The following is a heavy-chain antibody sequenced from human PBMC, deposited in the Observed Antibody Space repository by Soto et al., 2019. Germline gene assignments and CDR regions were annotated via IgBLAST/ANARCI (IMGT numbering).Heavy chain of an antibody. CDR2: IWYDGSNK. CDR3: ARAWGYCSGGSCYSDSGYYYGMDV. CDR1: GFTFSSYG. V-gene: IGHV3-33*01. J-gene: IGHJ6*02. D-gene: IGHD2-15*01. Sequence: QVQLVESGGGVVQPGRSLRLSCAASGFTFSSYGMHWVRQAPGKGLEWVAVIWYDGSNKYYADSVKGRFTISRDNSKNTLYLQMNSLRAEDTAVYYCARAWGYCSGGSCYSDSGYYYGMDVWGQGTTVTVSS.